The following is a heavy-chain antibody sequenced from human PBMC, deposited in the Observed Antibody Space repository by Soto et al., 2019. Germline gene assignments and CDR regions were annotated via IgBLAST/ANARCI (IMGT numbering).Heavy chain of an antibody. D-gene: IGHD3-22*01. CDR1: GGTFSSYA. CDR3: ARDQGSYDSSGYPRNFDY. J-gene: IGHJ4*02. CDR2: IIHIFGTA. Sequence: QVQLVQSGAEVKKPGSSVKVSCKASGGTFSSYAISWVRQAPGQGLEWMGGIIHIFGTANYAQKFQGRVTIAADESTSTAYMELSSLRSEDTAVYYCARDQGSYDSSGYPRNFDYWGQGTLVTVSS. V-gene: IGHV1-69*12.